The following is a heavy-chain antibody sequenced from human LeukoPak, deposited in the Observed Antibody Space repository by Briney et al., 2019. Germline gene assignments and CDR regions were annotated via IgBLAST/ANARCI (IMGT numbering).Heavy chain of an antibody. CDR3: AKGPGDSSGPNDY. CDR2: IRYDGSNK. J-gene: IGHJ4*02. D-gene: IGHD3-22*01. Sequence: GGSLRLSCAASGFTFNSYDMHWVRQAPGKGLEWVAFIRYDGSNKYYADSVKGRFTISRDNSKNTLYLQMNSLRAEDTAVYYCAKGPGDSSGPNDYWGQGSLVTVSS. CDR1: GFTFNSYD. V-gene: IGHV3-30*02.